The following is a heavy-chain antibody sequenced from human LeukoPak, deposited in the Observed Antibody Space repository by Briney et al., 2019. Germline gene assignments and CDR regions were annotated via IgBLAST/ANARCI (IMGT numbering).Heavy chain of an antibody. D-gene: IGHD5-18*01. V-gene: IGHV1-69*05. CDR2: IIPIFGTA. J-gene: IGHJ6*03. CDR3: AILQLWLGSYYNYSMDV. Sequence: GASVKVSCMASGGTFSSYAISWVRQAPGQGLEWMGGIIPIFGTANYAQKFQGRVTITTDESTSTAYMELSSLRSEDTSVYYRAILQLWLGSYYNYSMDVWGKGTTVTVSS. CDR1: GGTFSSYA.